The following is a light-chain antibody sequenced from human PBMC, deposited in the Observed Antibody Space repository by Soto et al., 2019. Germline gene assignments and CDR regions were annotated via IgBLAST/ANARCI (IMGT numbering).Light chain of an antibody. J-gene: IGLJ2*01. Sequence: QSVLTQPASVSGSPGQSITISCTGTSSDVGAYNYVSWYQQHPGKAPKLIIYEVRNRPSGVSNRFSGSKSGNTASLTISGLQAEDEADYYCSSYASSSTLFGGGTKLTVL. CDR1: SSDVGAYNY. CDR3: SSYASSSTL. CDR2: EVR. V-gene: IGLV2-14*01.